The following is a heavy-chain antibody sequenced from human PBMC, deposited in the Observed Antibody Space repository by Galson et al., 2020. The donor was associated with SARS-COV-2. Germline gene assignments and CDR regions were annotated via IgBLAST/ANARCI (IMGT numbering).Heavy chain of an antibody. CDR2: INRDGSTT. Sequence: ALHGESLKISCAASGFPFTTYWMHWVRRIPGQGLVWVSRINRDGSTTGYADSVKGRYTISRDNARNTLYLQMDSLRAEDTAVYYCARGGVTTGAVFNYWGQGTLVTVSS. CDR3: ARGGVTTGAVFNY. D-gene: IGHD4-17*01. V-gene: IGHV3-74*01. CDR1: GFPFTTYW. J-gene: IGHJ4*02.